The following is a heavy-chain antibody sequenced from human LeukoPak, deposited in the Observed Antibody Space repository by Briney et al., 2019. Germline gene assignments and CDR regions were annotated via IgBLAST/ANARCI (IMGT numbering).Heavy chain of an antibody. V-gene: IGHV3-74*01. D-gene: IGHD6-6*01. CDR2: INSDGSNI. J-gene: IGHJ4*02. Sequence: GGSLRLSCAASGFTFRDFWMHWVRRAPGKGLVWVSRINSDGSNITYADSVKGRFTISRDNAKNTLYLQMNSLRGEDTAVYYCARSRYSTSSGGFDYWGQGTLVTVSS. CDR3: ARSRYSTSSGGFDY. CDR1: GFTFRDFW.